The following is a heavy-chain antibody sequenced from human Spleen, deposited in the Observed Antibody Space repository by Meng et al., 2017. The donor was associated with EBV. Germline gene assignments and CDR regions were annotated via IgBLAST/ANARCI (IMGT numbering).Heavy chain of an antibody. V-gene: IGHV1-3*01. CDR3: ARAQSCLGGICYPDY. J-gene: IGHJ4*02. Sequence: QVRTVHTGAEVKMPGASVKLSCEASGYSFTSYAIHWVRQSPGQSLEWMGLISGGNGNPKYSQKLQDRVTITRDTSATTAFMELSSLRSEDTAVYYCARAQSCLGGICYPDYWGQGTLVTVSS. CDR2: ISGGNGNP. D-gene: IGHD2-8*02. CDR1: GYSFTSYA.